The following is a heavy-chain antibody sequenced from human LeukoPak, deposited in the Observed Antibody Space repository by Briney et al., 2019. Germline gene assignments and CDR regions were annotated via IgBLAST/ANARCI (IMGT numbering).Heavy chain of an antibody. D-gene: IGHD3-10*01. V-gene: IGHV4-34*01. CDR2: INHSGSI. CDR3: ARRMGRRFGERYYYYHYMDV. Sequence: SETLSLTCAVSGGSISSGGYSWSWIRQPPGKGLEWIGEINHSGSINYNSSLKSRVTISVDTSKNQFSLKLSSVTAADTAVYYCARRMGRRFGERYYYYHYMDVWGKGTTVTISS. J-gene: IGHJ6*03. CDR1: GGSISSGGYS.